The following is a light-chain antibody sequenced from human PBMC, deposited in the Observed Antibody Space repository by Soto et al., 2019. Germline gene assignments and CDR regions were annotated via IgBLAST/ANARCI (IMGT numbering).Light chain of an antibody. V-gene: IGKV1-5*01. J-gene: IGKJ4*01. CDR3: QQYNDYSPIA. CDR2: DAS. CDR1: QNIGSW. Sequence: DIQMTQSPSTLSASVGDRVTITCRASQNIGSWLAWYQQKPGKAPNLLIFDASSLKSGVPSRFSGSGSGTEFTLTISSLQPDDFATYYCQQYNDYSPIAFVGGTKVEIK.